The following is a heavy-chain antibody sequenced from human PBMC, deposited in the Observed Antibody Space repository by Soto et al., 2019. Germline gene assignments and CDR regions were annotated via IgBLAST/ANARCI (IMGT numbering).Heavy chain of an antibody. J-gene: IGHJ4*02. Sequence: ASVKVSCKAPGYSFTSRDINWVRQTTGQGLEWMGWMQPSSGRTGYAQKFQGRVTMTRDTSINAAYMELSSLTSDDTAFYYCARGVTAGVDYWGQGTLVTVSS. D-gene: IGHD1-26*01. CDR1: GYSFTSRD. CDR2: MQPSSGRT. CDR3: ARGVTAGVDY. V-gene: IGHV1-8*01.